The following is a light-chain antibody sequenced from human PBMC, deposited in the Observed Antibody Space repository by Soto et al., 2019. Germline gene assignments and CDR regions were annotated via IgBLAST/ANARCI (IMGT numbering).Light chain of an antibody. CDR2: GNS. V-gene: IGLV1-40*01. Sequence: QSVLTQPPSVSGAPGQRVTISCTGRSSNIGAGYDVHWYQQLPGTAPKLLIQGNSNRPSGVPDRFSGSKSGTSASLAITGLQAEDAADYYCQSYDSSLSGWVFGGGTKLTVL. J-gene: IGLJ3*02. CDR3: QSYDSSLSGWV. CDR1: SSNIGAGYD.